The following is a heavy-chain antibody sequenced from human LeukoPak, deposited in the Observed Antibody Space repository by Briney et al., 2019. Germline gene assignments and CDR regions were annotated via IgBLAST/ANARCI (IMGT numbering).Heavy chain of an antibody. CDR2: IYYSGST. CDR3: ARAHIVVVPGCVFDY. D-gene: IGHD2-21*02. CDR1: GGSISSYY. J-gene: IGHJ4*02. Sequence: PSETLSLTCTVSGGSISSYYWSWIRQPPGKGLEWIGYIYYSGSTNYNPSLKSRVTISVDTSKNQLSLKLSSVTAADTAVYYCARAHIVVVPGCVFDYWGQGTLVTVSS. V-gene: IGHV4-59*01.